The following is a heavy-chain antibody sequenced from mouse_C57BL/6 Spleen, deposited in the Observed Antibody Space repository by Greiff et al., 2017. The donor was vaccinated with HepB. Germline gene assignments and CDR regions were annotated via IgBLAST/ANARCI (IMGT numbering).Heavy chain of an antibody. CDR2: IYPRSGNT. CDR1: GYTFTSYG. J-gene: IGHJ3*01. D-gene: IGHD2-4*01. V-gene: IGHV1-81*01. CDR3: ARYGDYDPWFAY. Sequence: QVQLKQSGAELARPGASVKLSCKASGYTFTSYGISWVKQRTGQGLEWIGEIYPRSGNTYYNEKFKGKATLTADKSSSTAYMELRSLTSEDSAVYFCARYGDYDPWFAYWGQGTLVTVSA.